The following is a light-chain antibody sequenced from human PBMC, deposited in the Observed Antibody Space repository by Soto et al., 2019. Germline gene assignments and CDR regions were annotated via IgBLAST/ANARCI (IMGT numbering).Light chain of an antibody. J-gene: IGLJ2*01. CDR2: EVS. Sequence: QSALTQPASVSGSPGQSITISCTGTSSDVGGYNYVSWYQQHPGKAPKLMIYEVSNRPSGVSNRFSGSKSGNTASLTISGLRAEDEADYSCSSYTSSSTLGGVFGGGTKLTVL. CDR1: SSDVGGYNY. V-gene: IGLV2-14*01. CDR3: SSYTSSSTLGGV.